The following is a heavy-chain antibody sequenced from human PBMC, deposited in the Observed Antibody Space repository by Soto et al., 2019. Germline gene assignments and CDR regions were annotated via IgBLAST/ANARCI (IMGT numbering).Heavy chain of an antibody. CDR3: TASSGWYNAFDI. Sequence: GGSLRLSCAASGFTFNSYGIHWVRQAPGKGLEWVAVISHDGSKTNYADSVKGRVTISRDNSKDTVYLQMNSLRAEDTAVYYCTASSGWYNAFDIWGQGTMVTVS. V-gene: IGHV3-30*03. J-gene: IGHJ3*02. CDR1: GFTFNSYG. D-gene: IGHD6-19*01. CDR2: ISHDGSKT.